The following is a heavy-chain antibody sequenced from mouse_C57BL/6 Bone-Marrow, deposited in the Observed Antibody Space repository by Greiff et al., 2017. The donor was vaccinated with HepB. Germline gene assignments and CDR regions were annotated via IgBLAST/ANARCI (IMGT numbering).Heavy chain of an antibody. D-gene: IGHD1-1*01. V-gene: IGHV1-81*01. Sequence: QVQLQQSGAELARPGASVKLSCKASGYTFTSYGISWVKQRTGQGLEWIGEIYPRSGNTYYNEKFKGKATLTADKSSSTAYMELRSLTSEDSAVYFCARCPYYYGSYYYAMDYWGQGTSVTVSS. CDR2: IYPRSGNT. CDR3: ARCPYYYGSYYYAMDY. CDR1: GYTFTSYG. J-gene: IGHJ4*01.